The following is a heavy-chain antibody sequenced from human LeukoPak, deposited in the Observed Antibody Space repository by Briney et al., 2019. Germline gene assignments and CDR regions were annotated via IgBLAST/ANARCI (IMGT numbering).Heavy chain of an antibody. Sequence: GGSLRLSCAASGFTFSSYSINWVRQAPGKGLEWVSSISSSSSYIYYADSVKGRFTISRDNAKNSLYLQMNSLRAEDTAVYYCARGGYDSSGYYYWGQGTLVTVSS. J-gene: IGHJ4*02. D-gene: IGHD3-22*01. CDR1: GFTFSSYS. CDR3: ARGGYDSSGYYY. V-gene: IGHV3-21*01. CDR2: ISSSSSYI.